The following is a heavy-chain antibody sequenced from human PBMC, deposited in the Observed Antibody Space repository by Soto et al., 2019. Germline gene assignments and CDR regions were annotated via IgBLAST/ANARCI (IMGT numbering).Heavy chain of an antibody. Sequence: SETLSLTCAVYGGSFSGYYWSWNRQPPGKGLEWIGEINHSGSTNYNPSLKSRVTISVDTSKNQFSLKLSSVTAADTAVYYCARTLWIPFDYWGQGTLVTVSS. D-gene: IGHD5-12*01. CDR3: ARTLWIPFDY. CDR2: INHSGST. CDR1: GGSFSGYY. V-gene: IGHV4-34*01. J-gene: IGHJ4*02.